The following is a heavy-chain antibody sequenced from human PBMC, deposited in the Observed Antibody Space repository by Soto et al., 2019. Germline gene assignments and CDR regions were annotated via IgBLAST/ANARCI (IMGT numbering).Heavy chain of an antibody. CDR3: ASGTVVVTFFDY. Sequence: GGSLRLSCAASGFTFSSYAMHWVRQAPGKGLEWVAVISYDGSNKYYADSVKGRFTISRDNSKNTLYLQMNSLRAEETAVYYCASGTVVVTFFDYWGQGTLVTVSS. CDR1: GFTFSSYA. V-gene: IGHV3-30-3*01. J-gene: IGHJ4*02. CDR2: ISYDGSNK. D-gene: IGHD2-21*02.